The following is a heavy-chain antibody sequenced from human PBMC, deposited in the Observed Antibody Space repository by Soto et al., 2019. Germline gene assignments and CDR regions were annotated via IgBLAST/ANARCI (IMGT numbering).Heavy chain of an antibody. CDR1: GFTFSSYG. CDR2: ISYDGSNK. D-gene: IGHD2-2*03. J-gene: IGHJ6*02. CDR3: AKDSSTWIDCMDV. V-gene: IGHV3-30*18. Sequence: QVQLVESGGGVVQPGRSLRLSCAASGFTFSSYGMHWVRQAPGKGLEWVAVISYDGSNKYYADSVKGRFTISRDNSKNTLYLQMNSLRAEDTAVHYCAKDSSTWIDCMDVWGQGTTVTVSS.